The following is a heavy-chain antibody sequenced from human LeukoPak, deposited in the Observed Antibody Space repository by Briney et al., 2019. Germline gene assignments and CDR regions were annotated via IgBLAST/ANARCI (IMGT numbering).Heavy chain of an antibody. CDR2: IRHDGGTT. D-gene: IGHD3-3*01. J-gene: IGHJ4*02. V-gene: IGHV3-21*01. CDR3: ARDEGDFWSGYYFDY. Sequence: PGGSLRLSCAASGFTFSSYAMSWVRQAPGKGLEWVSAIRHDGGTTFYADSVKGRFTISRDNAKNSLYLQMNSLRAEDTAVYYCARDEGDFWSGYYFDYWGQGTLVTVSS. CDR1: GFTFSSYA.